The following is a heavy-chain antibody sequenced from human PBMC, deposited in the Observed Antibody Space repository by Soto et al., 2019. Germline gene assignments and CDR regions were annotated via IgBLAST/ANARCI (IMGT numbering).Heavy chain of an antibody. CDR2: IIPIFGTA. V-gene: IGHV1-69*13. CDR3: ARAQVGASYYFDY. J-gene: IGHJ4*02. CDR1: GGTFSSYA. D-gene: IGHD1-26*01. Sequence: XVKVSCKASGGTFSSYAISWVRHAPGQGLEWMGGIIPIFGTANYAQKFQGRVTITADESTSTAYMELSSLRSEDTAVYYCARAQVGASYYFDYWGQGTLVTVSS.